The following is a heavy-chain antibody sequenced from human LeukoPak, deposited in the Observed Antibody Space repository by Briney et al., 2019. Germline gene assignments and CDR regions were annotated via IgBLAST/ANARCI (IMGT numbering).Heavy chain of an antibody. CDR1: GYTFTSYG. CDR3: AREPFPPYDFWSGYLLGNYYYYMDV. CDR2: ISAYNGNT. Sequence: GASVKVSCKASGYTFTSYGISWVRQAPGQGLEWMGWISAYNGNTNYAQKLQGRVTMTTDTSTSTAYMELRSLRSDDTAVYYCAREPFPPYDFWSGYLLGNYYYYMDVWGKGTTVTVSS. D-gene: IGHD3-3*01. V-gene: IGHV1-18*01. J-gene: IGHJ6*03.